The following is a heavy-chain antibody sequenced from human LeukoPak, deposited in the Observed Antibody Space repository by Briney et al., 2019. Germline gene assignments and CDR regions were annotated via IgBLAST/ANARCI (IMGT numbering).Heavy chain of an antibody. Sequence: AGGSLRLSCEASGFTFSRYGIHWVRQAPGKGLDWVALISYDGSNIYYADSVKGRFTISRDNAKNSLYLQMNSLRAEDTAVYYCAELGITMIGGVWGKGTTVTISS. D-gene: IGHD3-10*02. V-gene: IGHV3-30*18. CDR1: GFTFSRYG. J-gene: IGHJ6*04. CDR3: AELGITMIGGV. CDR2: ISYDGSNI.